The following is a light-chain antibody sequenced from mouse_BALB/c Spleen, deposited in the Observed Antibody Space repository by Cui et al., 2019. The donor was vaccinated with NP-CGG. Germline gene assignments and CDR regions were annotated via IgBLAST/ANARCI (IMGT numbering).Light chain of an antibody. CDR3: ALWYSNHWV. CDR1: TGAVMISNY. V-gene: IGLV1*01. J-gene: IGLJ1*01. CDR2: GTN. Sequence: QAVVTQESALTTSPGETVTLTCRSSTGAVMISNYANWVKEKPDHLFTGLIGGTNNRAPGVPARFSGSLIGDKAALTITGAQTEDEAIYFCALWYSNHWVFGGGTKLTVL.